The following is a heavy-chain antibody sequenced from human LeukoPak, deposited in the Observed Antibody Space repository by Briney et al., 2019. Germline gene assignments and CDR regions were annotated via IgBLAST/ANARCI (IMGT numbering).Heavy chain of an antibody. Sequence: GGSLRLSCAASGFTFSSYSMNWVRQAPGKGLEWVSSISSSSSYIYFADSVKGRFTISRDNAKNSLYLQMNSLRAEDTAVYYCARTRDYGDYVFDYWGRGTQVTVSS. CDR3: ARTRDYGDYVFDY. D-gene: IGHD4-17*01. V-gene: IGHV3-21*01. J-gene: IGHJ4*02. CDR2: ISSSSSYI. CDR1: GFTFSSYS.